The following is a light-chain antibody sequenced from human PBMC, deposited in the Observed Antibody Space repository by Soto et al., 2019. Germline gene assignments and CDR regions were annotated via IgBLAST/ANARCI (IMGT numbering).Light chain of an antibody. V-gene: IGKV2-28*01. Sequence: IVITQSPLTLPVTPGEPASISCRSSQSLLYKNTYNNLDWYVQKPGQSPQHLIYFGSNRAPGVPDRFSGSGSGTDFTLKINRVEAEDVRTYYCMQALQSLTFGKGTRLEIK. CDR2: FGS. CDR3: MQALQSLT. J-gene: IGKJ5*01. CDR1: QSLLYKNTYNN.